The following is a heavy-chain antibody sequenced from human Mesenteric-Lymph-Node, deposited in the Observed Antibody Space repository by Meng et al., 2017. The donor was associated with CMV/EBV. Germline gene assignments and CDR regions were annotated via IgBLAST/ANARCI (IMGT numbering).Heavy chain of an antibody. CDR2: IGTAGDT. V-gene: IGHV3-13*03. Sequence: GESLKISCAACGFTFSSYDMHWVRQATGKGLEWVSAIGTAGDTYYPGSVKGQFTISRENAKNSLYLQMNSLRAGDTAVYYCARVHSSGWFYFDYWGQGALVTVSS. J-gene: IGHJ4*02. CDR3: ARVHSSGWFYFDY. D-gene: IGHD6-19*01. CDR1: GFTFSSYD.